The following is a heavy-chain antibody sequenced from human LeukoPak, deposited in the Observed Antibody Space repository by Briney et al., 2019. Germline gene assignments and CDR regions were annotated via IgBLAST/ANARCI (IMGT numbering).Heavy chain of an antibody. CDR3: ARQQITAMVPNPFDY. CDR2: INPSGGST. CDR1: GYTFTSYD. D-gene: IGHD5-18*01. Sequence: GASVKVSCKASGYTFTSYDINWVRQAPGQGLEWMGIINPSGGSTSYAQKFQGRVTMTRDTSISTAYMELSRLRSDDTAVYYCARQQITAMVPNPFDYWGQGTLVTVSS. V-gene: IGHV1-46*01. J-gene: IGHJ4*02.